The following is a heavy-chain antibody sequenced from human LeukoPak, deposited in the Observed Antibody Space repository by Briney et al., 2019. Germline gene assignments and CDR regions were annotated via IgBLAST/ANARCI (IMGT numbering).Heavy chain of an antibody. Sequence: GGSLRLSCAASGFTFRSSWMTWVRQAPGKGLEWVANINPDGSEKPYVDSVKGRFTISRDNAKNSLFLQMNFLGAEDTAVYYCATISAWFIDYWGQGTLVTVSS. J-gene: IGHJ4*02. V-gene: IGHV3-7*01. CDR2: INPDGSEK. CDR1: GFTFRSSW. CDR3: ATISAWFIDY. D-gene: IGHD6-19*01.